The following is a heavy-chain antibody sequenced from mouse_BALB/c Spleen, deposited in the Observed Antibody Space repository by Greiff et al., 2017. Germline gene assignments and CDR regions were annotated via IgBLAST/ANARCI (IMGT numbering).Heavy chain of an antibody. V-gene: IGHV5-17*02. J-gene: IGHJ3*01. CDR2: ISSGSSTI. D-gene: IGHD3-3*01. CDR1: GFTFSSFG. CDR3: ARGDDWFAY. Sequence: EVKVEESGGGLVQPGGSRKLSCAASGFTFSSFGMHWVRQAPEKGLEWVAYISSGSSTIYYADTVKGRFTISRDNPKNTLFLQMTSLRSEDTAMYYCARGDDWFAYWGQGTLVTVSA.